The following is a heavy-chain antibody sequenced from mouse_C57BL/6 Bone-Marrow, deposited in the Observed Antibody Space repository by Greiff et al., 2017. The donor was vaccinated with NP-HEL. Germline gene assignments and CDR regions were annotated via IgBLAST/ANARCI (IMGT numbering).Heavy chain of an antibody. CDR2: INPYNGGT. CDR3: ARKGLYYGYAMDY. D-gene: IGHD1-1*02. Sequence: EVQLQQSGPVLVKPGASVKMSCKASGYTFTDYYMNWVKQSHGKSLEWIGVINPYNGGTSYNQKFKGKATLTVDKSSSTAYMELNSLTSEDSAVYYCARKGLYYGYAMDYWGQGTSVTVSS. CDR1: GYTFTDYY. J-gene: IGHJ4*01. V-gene: IGHV1-19*01.